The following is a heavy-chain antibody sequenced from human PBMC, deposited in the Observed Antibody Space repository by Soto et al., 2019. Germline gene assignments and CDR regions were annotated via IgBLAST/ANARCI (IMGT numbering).Heavy chain of an antibody. J-gene: IGHJ3*02. CDR1: GFTISSYE. CDR3: ATIPEVLGYCSGGGCSAGDAFDI. CDR2: ISISSSTI. V-gene: IGHV3-48*03. D-gene: IGHD2-15*01. Sequence: EVQLVESGGSLVQPGGSLRLSCAASGFTISSYEMNWVRQAPGKGLEWISYISISSSTIYHADSVKGRFTISRDNAKNSVALQMNSLRAEDTAVYYCATIPEVLGYCSGGGCSAGDAFDIWGQGTMVTVSS.